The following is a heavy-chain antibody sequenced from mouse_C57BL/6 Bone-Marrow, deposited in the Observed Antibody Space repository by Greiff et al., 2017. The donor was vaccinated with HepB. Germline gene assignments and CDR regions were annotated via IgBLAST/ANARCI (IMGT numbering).Heavy chain of an antibody. CDR3: ARFLYDYDWYCDV. CDR2: ISYSGST. CDR1: GYSITSDY. Sequence: EVKLVESGPGLAKPSQTLSLTCSVTGYSITSDYWNWIRKFPGKKLEYMGYISYSGSTYYNPSLKSRISITRDTSKNQNYLQLTSVPTEVTATYYCARFLYDYDWYCDVWGTGTTVTVSS. D-gene: IGHD2-4*01. J-gene: IGHJ1*03. V-gene: IGHV3-8*01.